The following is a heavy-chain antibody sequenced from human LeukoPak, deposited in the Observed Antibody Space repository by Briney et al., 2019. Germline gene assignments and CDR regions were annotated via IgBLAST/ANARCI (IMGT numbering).Heavy chain of an antibody. CDR3: ARGLFLSGYLDAFDI. CDR1: GGSISSSSYY. D-gene: IGHD3-22*01. V-gene: IGHV3-53*01. CDR2: IYNDGRT. J-gene: IGHJ3*02. Sequence: ETLSLACTASGGSISSSSYYWGWIRQPPGKGLEWVSLIYNDGRTYYADSVKGRCTISRDNLKNVLYLQMNSLKVEDTALYYCARGLFLSGYLDAFDIWGQGTVVTVSS.